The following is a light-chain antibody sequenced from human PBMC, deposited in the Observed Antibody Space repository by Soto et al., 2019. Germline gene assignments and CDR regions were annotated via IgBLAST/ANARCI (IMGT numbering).Light chain of an antibody. V-gene: IGLV2-8*01. Sequence: QSALTQPPSASGSPGQSVTISCTGTSSDIGADNHVSWYQQHPGKAPKLMIYEVSERPSGVPDRFSGSKSGNTASLTVSGLQDEDEADYYCSSYAGINNWVFGGGTKLTVL. CDR1: SSDIGADNH. CDR2: EVS. J-gene: IGLJ3*02. CDR3: SSYAGINNWV.